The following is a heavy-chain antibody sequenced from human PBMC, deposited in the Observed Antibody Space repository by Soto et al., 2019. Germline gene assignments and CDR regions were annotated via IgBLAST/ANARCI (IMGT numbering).Heavy chain of an antibody. D-gene: IGHD2-8*01. V-gene: IGHV4-59*01. CDR1: SGAISSYY. J-gene: IGHJ2*01. CDR2: IYYTGST. Sequence: QVQLQESGPVLVKPSETLSLTCRVSSGAISSYYWSWIRQPPGKGLEWIGYIYYTGSTNYNPSLKSRVTISVDTSKNQFSLQLSSVTAADTAVYYCANINWYFDLWGRGTLVNVSS. CDR3: ANINWYFDL.